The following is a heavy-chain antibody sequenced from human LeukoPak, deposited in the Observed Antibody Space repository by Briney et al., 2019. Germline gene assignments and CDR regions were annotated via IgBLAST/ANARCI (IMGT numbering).Heavy chain of an antibody. Sequence: PSETLSLTCTVSGGSISSGDYYWSWIRQPPGKGLEWIGYIYYSGSTYYNPSLKSRVTISVDTSKNQFSLKLSSVTAADTAVYYCARALKGADYYYYYMDVWGKGTTVTVSS. V-gene: IGHV4-30-4*02. CDR2: IYYSGST. CDR1: GGSISSGDYY. D-gene: IGHD1-26*01. J-gene: IGHJ6*03. CDR3: ARALKGADYYYYYMDV.